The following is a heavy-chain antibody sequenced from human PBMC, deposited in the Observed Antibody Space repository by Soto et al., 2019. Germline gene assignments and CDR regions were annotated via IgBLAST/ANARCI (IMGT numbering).Heavy chain of an antibody. J-gene: IGHJ6*02. CDR2: IIPIFGTA. CDR1: GGTFSSYA. V-gene: IGHV1-69*12. D-gene: IGHD4-17*01. CDR3: ASPPTTGNSYYYGMDV. Sequence: QVQLVQSGAEVKKPGSSVKVSCKASGGTFSSYAISWVRQAPGQGLEWMGGIIPIFGTANYAQKFQGRVTITADESTSTAYMDLSILRSEDTAVYYCASPPTTGNSYYYGMDVWGQGTTITVSS.